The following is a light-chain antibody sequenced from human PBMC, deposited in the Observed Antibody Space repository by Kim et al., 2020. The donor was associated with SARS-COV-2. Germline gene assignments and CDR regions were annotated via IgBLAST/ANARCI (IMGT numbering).Light chain of an antibody. V-gene: IGLV3-19*01. Sequence: SSELTQDPAVSVALGQTVRITCQGDSLRSYYATWYQQRPRQAPVLVIYGRNNRPSGISDRFSGSSSGNTASLTISGAQAEDEADFYCQSRDSGGNVLLGGETQLTVL. CDR1: SLRSYY. CDR3: QSRDSGGNVL. CDR2: GRN. J-gene: IGLJ2*01.